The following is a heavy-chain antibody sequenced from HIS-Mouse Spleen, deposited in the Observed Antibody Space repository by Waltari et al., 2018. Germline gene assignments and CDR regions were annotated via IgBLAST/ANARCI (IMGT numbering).Heavy chain of an antibody. J-gene: IGHJ3*02. CDR3: ARGRSSWSGGDAFDI. Sequence: QVQLQQWGAGLLKPSETLSLTCAVYGGSFSGYYWSWIRQPPGKGLEWIGEINHSGRTNYNPSLKSRVTISVDTSKNQFSLKLSSVTAADTAVYYCARGRSSWSGGDAFDIWGQGTMVTVSS. D-gene: IGHD6-13*01. CDR1: GGSFSGYY. V-gene: IGHV4-34*01. CDR2: INHSGRT.